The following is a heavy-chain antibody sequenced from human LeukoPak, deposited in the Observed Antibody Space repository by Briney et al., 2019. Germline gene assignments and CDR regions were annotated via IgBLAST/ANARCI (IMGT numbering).Heavy chain of an antibody. Sequence: SETLSLTCAVYGRSFSGYYWSWIRQPPGKGLEWIGYIYYSGSTNYNPSLNSRVTISIDTSKNQFSLKLSSVTAADTAVYYCARSWAYCGGDCYLPPYYYYYYMDVWGKGTTVTVSS. V-gene: IGHV4-59*01. J-gene: IGHJ6*03. CDR1: GRSFSGYY. CDR3: ARSWAYCGGDCYLPPYYYYYYMDV. CDR2: IYYSGST. D-gene: IGHD2-21*02.